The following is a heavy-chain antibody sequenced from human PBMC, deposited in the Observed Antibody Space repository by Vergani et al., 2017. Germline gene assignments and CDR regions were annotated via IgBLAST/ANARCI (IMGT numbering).Heavy chain of an antibody. CDR2: IHPADSDT. V-gene: IGHV5-51*01. Sequence: EVQLVQSGAEVKKPGESLKISCQISGYSFTKYWIGWVRQMPGKGLEWMGLIHPADSDTRYSPSFQGQVTISVDKSISTAYLQRSSLRASDSAMYYCARLYGRDSSGSKYFDYWGQGTLVTVSS. J-gene: IGHJ4*02. CDR3: ARLYGRDSSGSKYFDY. CDR1: GYSFTKYW. D-gene: IGHD3-22*01.